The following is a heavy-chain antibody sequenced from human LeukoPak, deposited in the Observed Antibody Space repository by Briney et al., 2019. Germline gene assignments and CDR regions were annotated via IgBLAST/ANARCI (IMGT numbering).Heavy chain of an antibody. J-gene: IGHJ4*02. Sequence: VASVKVSCKASGGTFSSYAISWVRQAPGQGLEWMGGIIPIFGTANYAQKFQGRVTITADESTSTAYMELSSLRSEDTAVYYCARINYYDSSGYHYYFDYWGQGTLVTVSS. V-gene: IGHV1-69*13. CDR2: IIPIFGTA. D-gene: IGHD3-22*01. CDR3: ARINYYDSSGYHYYFDY. CDR1: GGTFSSYA.